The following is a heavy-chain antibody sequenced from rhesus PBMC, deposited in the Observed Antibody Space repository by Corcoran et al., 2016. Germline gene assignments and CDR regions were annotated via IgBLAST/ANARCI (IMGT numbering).Heavy chain of an antibody. D-gene: IGHD1-1-1*01. V-gene: IGHV4S7*01. CDR1: GGSISGGYV. CDR3: ARERYSWNYFDY. Sequence: QVQLQESGPGLLKPSDTLSLTCAVSGGSISGGYVWGWIRQPPGKGLEWIGSNNSSNGNPSNNPSLKSRVPISTDTSKNQFSLKLSSVTAADTAVYYCARERYSWNYFDYWGQGVLVTVSS. J-gene: IGHJ4*01. CDR2: NNSSNGNP.